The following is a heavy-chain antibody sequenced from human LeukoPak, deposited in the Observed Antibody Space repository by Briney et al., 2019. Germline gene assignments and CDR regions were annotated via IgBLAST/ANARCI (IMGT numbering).Heavy chain of an antibody. CDR3: AKDRYVVVPAAIFPDWFDP. V-gene: IGHV3-23*01. CDR2: ISGSGGST. Sequence: RPGGSLRLSFAAPGFTFSTYAMSGVRRAPGKGLEWFSPISGSGGSTYYEDSVNGRFTISRDNPKNTLYLQMNSMRAEDTAVYYCAKDRYVVVPAAIFPDWFDPWGQGTLVTVSS. J-gene: IGHJ5*02. D-gene: IGHD2-2*02. CDR1: GFTFSTYA.